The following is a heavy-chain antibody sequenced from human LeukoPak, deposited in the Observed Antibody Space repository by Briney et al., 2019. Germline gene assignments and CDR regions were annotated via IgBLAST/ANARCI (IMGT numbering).Heavy chain of an antibody. CDR1: GFTFSSYG. V-gene: IGHV3-33*01. D-gene: IGHD6-19*01. CDR2: IWYDGSNK. J-gene: IGHJ4*02. CDR3: ARDQFRDSSALDY. Sequence: PGRSLRLSCAASGFTFSSYGMHWVRQAPGKGLEWVAVIWYDGSNKYYADSVKGRFTISRDNSKNTLYLQMNSLRAEDTAAYYCARDQFRDSSALDYWGQGTLVTVSS.